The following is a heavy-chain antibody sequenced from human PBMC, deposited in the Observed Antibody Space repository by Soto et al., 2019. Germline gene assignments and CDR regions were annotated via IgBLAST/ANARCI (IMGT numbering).Heavy chain of an antibody. V-gene: IGHV4-59*01. CDR1: GGSISSYY. CDR3: ASSGEGGLGAFDI. D-gene: IGHD1-26*01. CDR2: IYYSGST. Sequence: SETLSLTCTVSGGSISSYYWSWIRQPPGKGLEWIGYIYYSGSTNYNPSLKSRVTIPVDTSKNQFSLKLSSVTAADTSVYYCASSGEGGLGAFDIWGQGTMVTVSS. J-gene: IGHJ3*02.